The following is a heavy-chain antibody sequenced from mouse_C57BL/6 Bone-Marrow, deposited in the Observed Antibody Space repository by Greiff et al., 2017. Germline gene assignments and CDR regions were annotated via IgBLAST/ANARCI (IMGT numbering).Heavy chain of an antibody. CDR1: GYSITNGYY. V-gene: IGHV3-6*01. Sequence: EVQLVESGPALVKPSQSLSLTCSVSGYSITNGYYWNWIRQFPGNKLEWMGYLSYDGSNNYNPSLKNRISITRDTSKNQFFLKLNSVTTEDTATDYCAREGRSLGFYFDYWGQGTTLTVSS. J-gene: IGHJ2*01. CDR3: AREGRSLGFYFDY. CDR2: LSYDGSN.